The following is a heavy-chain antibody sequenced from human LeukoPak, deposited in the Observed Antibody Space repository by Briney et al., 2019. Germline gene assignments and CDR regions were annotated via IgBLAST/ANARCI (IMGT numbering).Heavy chain of an antibody. CDR1: GFTFSSYW. V-gene: IGHV3-7*04. J-gene: IGHJ4*02. Sequence: QAGGSLRLSCVASGFTFSSYWMTWVRQAPGKGLEWVATIKPDGSDKYYVDSMKGRSTISRDNAKNSLYLQMNSLRAEDTAVYYCAWAVAGTLGYYFDYWGQGTLVTVSS. CDR2: IKPDGSDK. CDR3: AWAVAGTLGYYFDY. D-gene: IGHD6-19*01.